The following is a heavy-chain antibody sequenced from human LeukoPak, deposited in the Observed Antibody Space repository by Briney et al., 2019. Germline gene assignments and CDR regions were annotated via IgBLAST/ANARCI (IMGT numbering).Heavy chain of an antibody. Sequence: SVKVSCKASGGTFSSYAISWVRQAPGQGLEWMGGIIPIFGTANYALKFQGRVTITADESTSTAYMELSSLRSEDTAVYYCARGIPHYYYYYMDVWGKGTTVTVSS. CDR3: ARGIPHYYYYYMDV. J-gene: IGHJ6*03. V-gene: IGHV1-69*13. CDR1: GGTFSSYA. D-gene: IGHD2-21*01. CDR2: IIPIFGTA.